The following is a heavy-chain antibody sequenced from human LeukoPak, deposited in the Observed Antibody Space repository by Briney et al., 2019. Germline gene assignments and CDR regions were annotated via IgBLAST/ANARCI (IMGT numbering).Heavy chain of an antibody. Sequence: GGSLRLSCAASGFTVSSNYMSWVRQAPGKGLEWVSVIYSGGSTYYSNSLKGRFTISRDNSKNTLYLQMNSLRAEDTAVYYCARDPSFSVPYYYYGMDVWGQGTTVTVSS. D-gene: IGHD3-10*01. J-gene: IGHJ6*02. V-gene: IGHV3-53*01. CDR3: ARDPSFSVPYYYYGMDV. CDR2: IYSGGST. CDR1: GFTVSSNY.